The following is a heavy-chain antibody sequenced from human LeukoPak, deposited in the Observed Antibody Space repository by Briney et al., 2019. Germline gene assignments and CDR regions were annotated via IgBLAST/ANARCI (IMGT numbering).Heavy chain of an antibody. V-gene: IGHV3-7*01. Sequence: GGSLRLSCAASGFTFSDYWMNWIRQAPGKGLEWVARIMKDGNEKYYVESIKGRFTISRDNAKNAPYLQMNGLRAEDTGVYYCARGHLDPWGQGTLVTVSS. J-gene: IGHJ5*02. CDR1: GFTFSDYW. CDR3: ARGHLDP. CDR2: IMKDGNEK.